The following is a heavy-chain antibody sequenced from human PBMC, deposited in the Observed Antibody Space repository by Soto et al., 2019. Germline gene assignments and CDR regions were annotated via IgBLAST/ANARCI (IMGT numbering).Heavy chain of an antibody. CDR3: ARGYYDFWSGYYISPYGMDV. Sequence: VGSLRLSCAVSGFTFSDYYMSWIRQAPGKGLEWVSYISSRGSSIYYADSAKGRFTISRDNAKNSLYLQMNGLRAEDTAVYYCARGYYDFWSGYYISPYGMDVWGQGTTVTVSS. CDR1: GFTFSDYY. J-gene: IGHJ6*02. D-gene: IGHD3-3*01. CDR2: ISSRGSSI. V-gene: IGHV3-11*01.